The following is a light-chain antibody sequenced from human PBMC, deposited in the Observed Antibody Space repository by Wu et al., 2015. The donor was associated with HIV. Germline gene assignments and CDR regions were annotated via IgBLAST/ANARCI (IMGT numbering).Light chain of an antibody. J-gene: IGKJ2*01. CDR1: QSVSSY. Sequence: EIVLTQFPATLSLSPGERATLSCRASQSVSSYLAWYQQKPGQAPRLLIYDASNRATGIPARFSGSGSGTDFTLTISRPEPEDSAVYYCQQYGSSPYTFGQGTKLEIK. CDR3: QQYGSSPYT. CDR2: DAS. V-gene: IGKV3-20*01.